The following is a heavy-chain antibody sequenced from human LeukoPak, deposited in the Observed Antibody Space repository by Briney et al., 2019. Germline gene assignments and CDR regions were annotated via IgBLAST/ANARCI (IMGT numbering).Heavy chain of an antibody. D-gene: IGHD6-13*01. V-gene: IGHV4-4*07. CDR1: GGSISNYY. J-gene: IGHJ3*02. CDR2: FYTSANT. CDR3: ATGISATNSNAFHI. Sequence: PSETLSLTCTVSGGSISNYYWSWIRQPAGKGLEWIGLFYTSANTNYNPSLQSRITISVDTSKNQFSRKLNSVTGADTAVYYCATGISATNSNAFHIWGQGTMVTVSS.